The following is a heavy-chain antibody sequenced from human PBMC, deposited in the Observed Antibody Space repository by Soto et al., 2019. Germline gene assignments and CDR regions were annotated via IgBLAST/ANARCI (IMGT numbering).Heavy chain of an antibody. CDR2: IYYSGNT. CDR1: GGSVSSGDYY. Sequence: AETQALTWAVSGGSVSSGDYYWSWIRQPPGKGLEWIGYIYYSGNTNYNPSLKSRVIISVDTSKNLFSLKMTSVTAADTAVYYCARIPVVTSMIYWLDPWGQGTLVTVS. D-gene: IGHD3-16*01. CDR3: ARIPVVTSMIYWLDP. V-gene: IGHV4-61*08. J-gene: IGHJ5*02.